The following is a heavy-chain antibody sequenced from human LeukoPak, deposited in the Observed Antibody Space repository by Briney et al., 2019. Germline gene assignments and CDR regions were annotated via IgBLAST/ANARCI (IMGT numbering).Heavy chain of an antibody. Sequence: GESLKISCKGSGYTFTTNWIGWVRQMPGKGLEWMGIIYPGDSDTRYSPSFQGQVAISVDKSISTAYLQWSSLKASDTAMYYCARPPFTWGQGTMVTVSS. J-gene: IGHJ3*01. V-gene: IGHV5-51*01. CDR3: ARPPFT. CDR1: GYTFTTNW. CDR2: IYPGDSDT.